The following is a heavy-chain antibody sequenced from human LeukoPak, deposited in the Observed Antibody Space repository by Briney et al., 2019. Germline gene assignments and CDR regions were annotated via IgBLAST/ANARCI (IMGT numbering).Heavy chain of an antibody. Sequence: SQTLSLTCTVSGGSISSGDYYWSWIRQPPGKGLEWIGYIYYSGSTYYNPSLKSRVTISVDTSKNQFSLKLSSVTAADTAVYYCARERGWLHYNFDYWGQGTLVTVSS. J-gene: IGHJ4*02. CDR1: GGSISSGDYY. CDR3: ARERGWLHYNFDY. D-gene: IGHD5-24*01. CDR2: IYYSGST. V-gene: IGHV4-30-4*01.